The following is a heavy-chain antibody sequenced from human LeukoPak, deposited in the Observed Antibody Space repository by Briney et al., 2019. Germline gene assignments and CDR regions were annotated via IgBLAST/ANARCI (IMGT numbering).Heavy chain of an antibody. J-gene: IGHJ5*02. V-gene: IGHV3-48*03. D-gene: IGHD1-14*01. CDR2: ISSSGSTI. CDR1: GFTFSSYE. CDR3: TITEDNWFDP. Sequence: GGSLRLPCAASGFTFSSYEMNWVRQAPGKGLEWVSYISSSGSTIYYADSVKGRFTISRDNAKNSLYLQMNSLRAEDTAVYYCTITEDNWFDPWGQGTLVTVSS.